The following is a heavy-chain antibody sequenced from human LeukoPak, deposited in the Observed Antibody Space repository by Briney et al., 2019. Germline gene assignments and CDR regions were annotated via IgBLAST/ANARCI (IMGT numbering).Heavy chain of an antibody. V-gene: IGHV3-15*01. D-gene: IGHD3-10*01. J-gene: IGHJ4*02. Sequence: GGSLRLSCAASGFTFSNAWMSWVRQAPGKGLEWVGRIKSKTNGGTADYAAPVKGRFSISRDDSKNTVYLQMNSLKTEDTAVYYCASYGSGSHDYWGQGSLVTVSS. CDR1: GFTFSNAW. CDR2: IKSKTNGGTA. CDR3: ASYGSGSHDY.